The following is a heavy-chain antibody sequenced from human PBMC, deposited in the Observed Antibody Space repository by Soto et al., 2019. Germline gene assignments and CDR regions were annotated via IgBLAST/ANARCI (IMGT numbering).Heavy chain of an antibody. CDR2: MNANSGIT. D-gene: IGHD2-2*01. J-gene: IGHJ4*02. V-gene: IGHV1-8*01. Sequence: QVQLVQSGAEVKKPGASVKVSCKASGYSFRTNDITWVRQTTGQGLEWMGWMNANSGITEYAQQFQGRVTMTRNTSINTAYMELSSLRSEDTAVYYCARASTSPDHWGQGTLVTVSS. CDR1: GYSFRTND. CDR3: ARASTSPDH.